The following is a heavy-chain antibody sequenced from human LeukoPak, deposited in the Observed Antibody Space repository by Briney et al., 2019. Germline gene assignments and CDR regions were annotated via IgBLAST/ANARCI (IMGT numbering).Heavy chain of an antibody. CDR2: IWYDGSNK. CDR3: ARDRTGYYDSSGYPDY. CDR1: GFTFSSYG. Sequence: GRSLRLSCAASGFTFSSYGMHWVRQAPGKGLEWVAVIWYDGSNKYYADSVMGRFTISRDNAKNSLYLQMNSLRAEDTAVYYCARDRTGYYDSSGYPDYWGQGTLVTVSS. J-gene: IGHJ4*02. D-gene: IGHD3-22*01. V-gene: IGHV3-33*01.